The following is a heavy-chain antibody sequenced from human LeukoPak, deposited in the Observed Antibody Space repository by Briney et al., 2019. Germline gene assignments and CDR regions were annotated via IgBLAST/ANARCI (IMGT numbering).Heavy chain of an antibody. D-gene: IGHD4-17*01. Sequence: PGGSLRLSCAASGFTFDDYGMSWVRQAPGKWLEWVSGINWNGGSTGYADSVKGRFTISRDNAKNSLYLQMNSLRAEDTALYYCARDLAGTYGDYGEACDYWGQGTLVTVSS. V-gene: IGHV3-20*04. J-gene: IGHJ4*02. CDR2: INWNGGST. CDR1: GFTFDDYG. CDR3: ARDLAGTYGDYGEACDY.